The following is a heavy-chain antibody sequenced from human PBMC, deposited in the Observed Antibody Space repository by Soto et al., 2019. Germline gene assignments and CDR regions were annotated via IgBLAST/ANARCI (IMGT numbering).Heavy chain of an antibody. J-gene: IGHJ4*02. CDR3: ARGEGRQQQLTLAEPDGDCGGDCYSSY. CDR2: INHSGST. D-gene: IGHD2-21*01. V-gene: IGHV4-34*01. Sequence: SETLSLTCAVYGGSFSGYYWSWIRQPPGKGLEWIGEINHSGSTNYNPSLKSRVTISVDTSKNQFSLKLSSVTAADTAVYYCARGEGRQQQLTLAEPDGDCGGDCYSSYWGQGTLVTVSS. CDR1: GGSFSGYY.